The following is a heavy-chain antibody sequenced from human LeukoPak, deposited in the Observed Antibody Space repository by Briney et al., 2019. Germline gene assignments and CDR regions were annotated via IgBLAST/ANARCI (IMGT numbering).Heavy chain of an antibody. CDR3: AKDVLTMSSSWYYFDY. CDR1: GFTFSSYS. Sequence: PGGSLRLSCAASGFTFSSYSMNLVRQAPGKGLEWVSSSSSGSSYIYYADSVKGRFTISRDNSKNTLYLQMNSLRAEDTAVYYCAKDVLTMSSSWYYFDYWGQGTLVTVSS. V-gene: IGHV3-21*01. J-gene: IGHJ4*02. CDR2: SSSGSSYI. D-gene: IGHD6-13*01.